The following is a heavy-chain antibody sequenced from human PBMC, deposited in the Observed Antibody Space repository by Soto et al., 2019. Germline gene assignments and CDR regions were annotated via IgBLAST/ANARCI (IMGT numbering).Heavy chain of an antibody. Sequence: GGSLRLSCAASGFTFSGSAMHWARQSSGQGLEWLGRIRSKANNYATEYAASVKGRFIISRDDSKTTVYLQMNSLKTEDTAVYYCTNQYYDILTGLGMDVWGQGTTVTVSS. CDR2: IRSKANNYAT. CDR1: GFTFSGSA. D-gene: IGHD3-9*01. CDR3: TNQYYDILTGLGMDV. J-gene: IGHJ6*02. V-gene: IGHV3-73*01.